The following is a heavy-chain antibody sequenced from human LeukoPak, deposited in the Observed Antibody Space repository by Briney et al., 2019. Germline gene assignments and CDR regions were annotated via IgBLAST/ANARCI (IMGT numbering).Heavy chain of an antibody. J-gene: IGHJ4*02. CDR1: GFTFSSNG. D-gene: IGHD1-26*01. V-gene: IGHV3-33*01. CDR2: IWYDGSKK. CDR3: ARMSGSHIDY. Sequence: GRSLRLPCAASGFTFSSNGMHWVRQAPGKGLEWVTVIWYDGSKKYYADSVKGRFTISRDNFKNTLDLQMDSLRAEDTAVYYCARMSGSHIDYWGQGTLVTVSS.